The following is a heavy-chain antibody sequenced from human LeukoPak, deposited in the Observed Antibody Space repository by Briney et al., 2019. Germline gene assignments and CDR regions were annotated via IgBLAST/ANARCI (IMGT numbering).Heavy chain of an antibody. D-gene: IGHD2-2*01. CDR2: IIPLLGIA. CDR3: ARERGVVPAAMKSIRPTWLDP. V-gene: IGHV1-69*04. Sequence: SVKVSCKASGGTFSSYAISWVQQAPGQGLEWMGRIIPLLGIANYAQKFHGRVTITADKSTSTAYMELSSLRSEDTAVYYCARERGVVPAAMKSIRPTWLDPWGQGTLVTVSS. CDR1: GGTFSSYA. J-gene: IGHJ5*02.